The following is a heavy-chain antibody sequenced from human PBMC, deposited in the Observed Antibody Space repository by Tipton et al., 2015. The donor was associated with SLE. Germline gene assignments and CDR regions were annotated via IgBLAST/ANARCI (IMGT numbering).Heavy chain of an antibody. CDR3: AKDIYSGGCWSGACDI. V-gene: IGHV3-9*01. CDR1: GFTFDDYA. J-gene: IGHJ3*02. CDR2: ISWNSGSI. Sequence: SLRLSCAASGFTFDDYAMHWVRQAPGKGLEWVSGISWNSGSIGYADSVKGRFTISRDNAKNSLYLQMNSLRAEDTALYYCAKDIYSGGCWSGACDIWGQGTMVADSS. D-gene: IGHD1-26*01.